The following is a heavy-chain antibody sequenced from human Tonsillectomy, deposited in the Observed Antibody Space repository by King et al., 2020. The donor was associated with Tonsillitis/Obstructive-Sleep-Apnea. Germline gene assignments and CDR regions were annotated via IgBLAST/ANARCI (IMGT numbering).Heavy chain of an antibody. CDR1: GYSFTSYW. CDR2: IYPGDSDT. J-gene: IGHJ6*03. Sequence: QLVQSGAEVKKPGESLKISCKGSGYSFTSYWIGWVRQMPGKGLEWMGIIYPGDSDTRYSPSFQGQVTISADKSISTAYLQWSSLKASGTAMYYCASSARIAARPGDYYYYMDVWGKGTTVTVSS. V-gene: IGHV5-51*01. D-gene: IGHD6-6*01. CDR3: ASSARIAARPGDYYYYMDV.